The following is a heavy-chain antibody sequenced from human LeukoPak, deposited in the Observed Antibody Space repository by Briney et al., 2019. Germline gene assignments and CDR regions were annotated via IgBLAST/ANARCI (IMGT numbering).Heavy chain of an antibody. CDR2: INPDGNKK. CDR1: GLTFSSSW. V-gene: IGHV3-7*01. D-gene: IGHD5-18*01. CDR3: ARDLAYSRLDY. Sequence: GGSLRLSCAVSGLTFSSSWMDWVRQAPGKGLGWVASINPDGNKKYSADSVKGRFTISRDNAENSLYLRMNSLRVEDTAFYYCARDLAYSRLDYWGQGMLVTVSS. J-gene: IGHJ4*02.